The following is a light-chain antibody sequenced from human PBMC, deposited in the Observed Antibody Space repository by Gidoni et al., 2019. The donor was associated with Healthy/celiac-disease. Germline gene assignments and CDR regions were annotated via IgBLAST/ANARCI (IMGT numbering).Light chain of an antibody. Sequence: DIQTTQSPSSLSVSAGDRVTITCRASQSISSYLNWYQQKPRKAPKLLIYAAFSLRSGVPSRFSSSESGTDFTLTISSLQPEDFATYYCQRNYSTPQFGQGTKVEIK. CDR3: QRNYSTPQ. CDR1: QSISSY. CDR2: AAF. J-gene: IGKJ1*01. V-gene: IGKV1-39*01.